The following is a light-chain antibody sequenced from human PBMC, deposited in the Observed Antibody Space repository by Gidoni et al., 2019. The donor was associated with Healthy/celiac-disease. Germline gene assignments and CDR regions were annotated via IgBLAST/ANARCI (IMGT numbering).Light chain of an antibody. CDR1: QSVSSSY. J-gene: IGKJ2*01. V-gene: IGKV3-20*01. CDR3: QQYGSSPYT. Sequence: ELVLTQSPGTLSLSPGERATLSCRASQSVSSSYLAWYQQKPGQAPRLRIYGASSRATGIPDRFSGSVSGTDFTLTISRMEPEDFAVYDCQQYGSSPYTFGQGTKLEIK. CDR2: GAS.